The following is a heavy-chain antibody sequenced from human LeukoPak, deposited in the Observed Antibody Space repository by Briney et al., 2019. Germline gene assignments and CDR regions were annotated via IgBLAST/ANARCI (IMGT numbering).Heavy chain of an antibody. D-gene: IGHD2-21*01. V-gene: IGHV4-59*13. CDR2: IYYIGGT. J-gene: IGHJ4*02. CDR1: GASISSYY. CDR3: ATAHDCYVDF. Sequence: SATLSFTCTVSGASISSYYSSWIRQPPGKGLEWIGNIYYIGGTKYNAHLKRRVTISLDTSKNQSSLKLCSVTAADGARYYCATAHDCYVDFWGQGTRVTVSS.